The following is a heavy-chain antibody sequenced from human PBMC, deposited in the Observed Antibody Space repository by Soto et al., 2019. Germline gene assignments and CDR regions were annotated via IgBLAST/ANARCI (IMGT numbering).Heavy chain of an antibody. CDR1: GGSISRYY. J-gene: IGHJ4*02. V-gene: IGHV4-59*01. CDR2: IYNSGNT. CDR3: AAPPRY. D-gene: IGHD6-6*01. Sequence: SETLSLTCTVSGGSISRYYWNWIRQPPGKGLEWIGYIYNSGNTNYNPSLRSRVTISVDTSKNQFSLKLTSVTVADTAVYYCAAPPRYWGQGTLVTVSS.